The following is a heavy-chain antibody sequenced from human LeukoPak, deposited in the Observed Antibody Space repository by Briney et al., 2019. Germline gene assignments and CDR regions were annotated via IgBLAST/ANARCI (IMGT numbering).Heavy chain of an antibody. J-gene: IGHJ4*02. D-gene: IGHD1-26*01. CDR1: GGSISNGNW. CDR3: VRCGSYCLDY. V-gene: IGHV4-4*02. Sequence: SGTLSLTCSVSGGSISNGNWWSWVRQPPGKGLEWIGEIYRTGSANYNPSLKSRVTISVDKSKNQFSLSLNSVTAADTAVYYCVRCGSYCLDYWGQGTLVTVSS. CDR2: IYRTGSA.